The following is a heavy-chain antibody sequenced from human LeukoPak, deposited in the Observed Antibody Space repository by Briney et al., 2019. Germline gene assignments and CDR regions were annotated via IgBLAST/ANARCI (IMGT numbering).Heavy chain of an antibody. Sequence: PSETLSLTCTVSGGPISSYYWSWIRQPPGKGLEWIGSIYYSGSTYYNPSLKSRVTISVDTSKNQFSLKLSSVTAADTAVYYCARSAAGSFDYWGQGTLVTVSS. D-gene: IGHD6-13*01. CDR2: IYYSGST. V-gene: IGHV4-59*05. CDR3: ARSAAGSFDY. J-gene: IGHJ4*02. CDR1: GGPISSYY.